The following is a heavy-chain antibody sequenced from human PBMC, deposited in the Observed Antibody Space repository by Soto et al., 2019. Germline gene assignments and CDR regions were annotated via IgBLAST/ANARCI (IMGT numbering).Heavy chain of an antibody. Sequence: EVQLVESGGGLVQPGGSLRLSCVLSEFTFSTYWMSWGRQAPGKGLEWVANIEQDGGEKNYQESVRGRFTISRDNAKKSLYLEMNSLRAEDTAVYYCAGGSGWESESWGQGTLVTVSS. CDR1: EFTFSTYW. V-gene: IGHV3-7*05. J-gene: IGHJ4*02. D-gene: IGHD6-19*01. CDR2: IEQDGGEK. CDR3: AGGSGWESES.